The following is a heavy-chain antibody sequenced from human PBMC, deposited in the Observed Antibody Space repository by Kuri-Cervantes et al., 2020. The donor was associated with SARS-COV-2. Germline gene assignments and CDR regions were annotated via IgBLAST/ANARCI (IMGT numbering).Heavy chain of an antibody. CDR1: GFTFSSYS. Sequence: GESLKISCAASGFTFSSYSMNWVRQAPGKGLEWVSYISSSSSTIYYADSVKGRFTISRDNAKNSLYLQMNSLRAEDTAVYYCAKASGIYSSSWYELDYWGQGTLVTVSS. D-gene: IGHD6-13*01. CDR3: AKASGIYSSSWYELDY. CDR2: ISSSSSTI. J-gene: IGHJ4*02. V-gene: IGHV3-48*01.